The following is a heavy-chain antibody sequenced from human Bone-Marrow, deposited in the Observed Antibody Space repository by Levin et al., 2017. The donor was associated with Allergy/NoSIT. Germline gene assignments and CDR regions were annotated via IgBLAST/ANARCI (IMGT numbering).Heavy chain of an antibody. CDR2: INPNSGGT. Sequence: GGSLRLSCKASGFTFTGYYMHWVRQAPGQGLEWMGWINPNSGGTNYAQKFQGRVTMTRDTSISTAYMELSRLRSDDTAVYYCARVNRYSSSLPEYWGQGTLVTVSS. CDR1: GFTFTGYY. V-gene: IGHV1-2*02. J-gene: IGHJ4*02. CDR3: ARVNRYSSSLPEY. D-gene: IGHD6-13*01.